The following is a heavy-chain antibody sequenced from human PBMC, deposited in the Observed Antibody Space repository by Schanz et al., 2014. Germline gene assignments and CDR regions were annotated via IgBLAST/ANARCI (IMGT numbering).Heavy chain of an antibody. Sequence: QVQLVESGGGVVQPGGSLRLSCTASGFTFSDYWMSWVRQAPGKGLEWIGSIYYSGNTYYNPSLKSRVTISVDTSKNQFSLELSSVTAADTAVYYCARRGSYNWFDPWGQGTLVTVSS. CDR1: GFTFSDYW. CDR3: ARRGSYNWFDP. D-gene: IGHD5-12*01. J-gene: IGHJ5*02. CDR2: IYYSGNT. V-gene: IGHV4-39*01.